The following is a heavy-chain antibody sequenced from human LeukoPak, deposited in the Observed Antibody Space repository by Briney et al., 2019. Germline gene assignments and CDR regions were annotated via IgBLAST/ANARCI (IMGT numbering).Heavy chain of an antibody. D-gene: IGHD1-26*01. J-gene: IGHJ5*02. CDR3: ARDVSPLIVGATQNWFDP. CDR1: GGTFSSYA. Sequence: GSSVKVSCKASGGTFSSYAISWVRQAPGQGLEWMGRIIPILGIANYAQKFQGRVTITADKFTSTAYMELSSLRSEDTAVYYCARDVSPLIVGATQNWFDPWGQGTLVTVSS. V-gene: IGHV1-69*04. CDR2: IIPILGIA.